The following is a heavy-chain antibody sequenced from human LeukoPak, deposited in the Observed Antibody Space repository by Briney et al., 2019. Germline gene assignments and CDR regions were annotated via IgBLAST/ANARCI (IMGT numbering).Heavy chain of an antibody. Sequence: GGSLRLSCAASGFTFITYSMNWVRQAPGKGLEWVSSISTSSIYIFYADSVRGRFTVSRDDAKNSLYLQMNSLRAEDTAIYYCARSDSGGWSDYWGQGTLVTVSS. D-gene: IGHD6-19*01. CDR3: ARSDSGGWSDY. CDR1: GFTFITYS. CDR2: ISTSSIYI. J-gene: IGHJ4*02. V-gene: IGHV3-21*04.